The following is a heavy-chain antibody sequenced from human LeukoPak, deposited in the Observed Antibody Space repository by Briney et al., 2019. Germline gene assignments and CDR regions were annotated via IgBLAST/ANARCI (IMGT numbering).Heavy chain of an antibody. V-gene: IGHV3-43D*04. J-gene: IGHJ6*04. D-gene: IGHD5-12*01. CDR1: GFTFDDYA. CDR2: SSWDAGST. Sequence: GGSLRLSCAASGFTFDDYAMHWGCQAPRTGLELDSLSSWDAGSTYYSDSVKGRFTISRDNSRHTLYLQMNSLGAEDTALYYCAKDKEYSGFGPILSGYYYGMDVWGKGTTVTVSS. CDR3: AKDKEYSGFGPILSGYYYGMDV.